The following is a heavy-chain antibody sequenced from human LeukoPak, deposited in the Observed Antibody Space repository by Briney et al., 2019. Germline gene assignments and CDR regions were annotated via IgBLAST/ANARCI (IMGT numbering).Heavy chain of an antibody. D-gene: IGHD2-2*01. CDR2: ISAYNGNT. CDR1: GYTFTNYG. J-gene: IGHJ4*02. CDR3: ARVGAYCTSTSCLDY. Sequence: RASVKVSCKASGYTFTNYGISWVRQAPGQWLEWMGWISAYNGNTNYAQKLQGRVTMTTDTSTSTAYMELRSLTSDDTAVYYCARVGAYCTSTSCLDYWGQGTLVTVSS. V-gene: IGHV1-18*01.